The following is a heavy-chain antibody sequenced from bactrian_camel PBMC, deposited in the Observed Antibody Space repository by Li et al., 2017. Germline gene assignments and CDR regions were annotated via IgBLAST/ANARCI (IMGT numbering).Heavy chain of an antibody. Sequence: HVQLVESGGGLVQPGGSLTLSCVASGFKFDIHWMYWVRQAPGKGLEWVSTINSVGKTYYLDSVKGRFTISKDNAKNILFLQMNDLKIEDTSTYYCAVDYNCGSWLLTDKHLGQGTQVTVS. CDR3: AVDYNCGSWLLTDKH. J-gene: IGHJ4*01. CDR1: GFKFDIHW. D-gene: IGHD2*01. V-gene: IGHV3S1*01. CDR2: INSVGKT.